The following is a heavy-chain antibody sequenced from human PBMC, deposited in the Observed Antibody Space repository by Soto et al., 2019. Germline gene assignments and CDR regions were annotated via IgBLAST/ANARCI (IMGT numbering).Heavy chain of an antibody. Sequence: EVQLVQSGAEVKKPGESLRISCKGSGYSFTSYWISWVRQMPGKGLEWMGRIDPSDSYTNYSPSFQGHVTISADKSISTASLQWSSLKASDTAMSSCTRGGGGSLIEAFEIWGQGTMVTVSS. J-gene: IGHJ3*02. D-gene: IGHD3-10*01. CDR3: TRGGGGSLIEAFEI. CDR2: IDPSDSYT. CDR1: GYSFTSYW. V-gene: IGHV5-10-1*01.